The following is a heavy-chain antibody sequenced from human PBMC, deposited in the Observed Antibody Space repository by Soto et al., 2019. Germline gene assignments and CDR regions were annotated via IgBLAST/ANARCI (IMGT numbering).Heavy chain of an antibody. CDR1: GFTFSSYS. CDR3: ARDKGIAAAATQLDS. CDR2: ISSSSSYI. D-gene: IGHD6-13*01. Sequence: PGGSLRLSCAASGFTFSSYSMNWVRQAPGKGLEWVSSISSSSSYIYYADSVKGRFTISRDNAKNSLYLQMNSLRAEDTAVYYCARDKGIAAAATQLDSWAQGTLVTVSA. J-gene: IGHJ4*02. V-gene: IGHV3-21*01.